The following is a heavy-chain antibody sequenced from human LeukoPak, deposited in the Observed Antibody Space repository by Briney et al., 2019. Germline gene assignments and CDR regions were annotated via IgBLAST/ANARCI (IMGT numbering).Heavy chain of an antibody. CDR2: ISWDGGST. V-gene: IGHV3-43*01. Sequence: GGSLRLLCAASGFTFGVYTVHGLRKSPRGSLEGLSLISWDGGSTYYADSVKGRFTISRDNSKNSLYLQMNSLKDEDTAFYYCARGLMGGYPRFDYWGPGTLVTVSS. D-gene: IGHD2-8*01. CDR1: GFTFGVYT. J-gene: IGHJ4*02. CDR3: ARGLMGGYPRFDY.